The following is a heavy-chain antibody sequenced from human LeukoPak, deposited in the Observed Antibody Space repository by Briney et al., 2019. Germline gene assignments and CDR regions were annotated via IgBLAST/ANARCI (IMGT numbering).Heavy chain of an antibody. V-gene: IGHV4-59*10. CDR3: AINGVGQYDYVWRSYRSSGKNLRSYYYGMDV. D-gene: IGHD3-16*02. CDR1: GASFGGYY. J-gene: IGHJ6*02. CDR2: IYTSVGT. Sequence: SPCLSLAWAVYGASFGGYYWSWGRQPPGTGLEWIGRIYTSVGTTFNPLLKSVVTISLDPSKSQFSLKLSSLTAADTTVYYCAINGVGQYDYVWRSYRSSGKNLRSYYYGMDVWGQGTTVTVSS.